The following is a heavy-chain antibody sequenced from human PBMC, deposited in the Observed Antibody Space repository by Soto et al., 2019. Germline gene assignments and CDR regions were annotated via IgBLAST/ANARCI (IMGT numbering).Heavy chain of an antibody. CDR3: ARVLGYYYYGMDV. J-gene: IGHJ6*02. V-gene: IGHV1-18*01. Sequence: APVKVSCKAAGYTFASVGISWVRQAPGQGLEWMGWISAYNGNTNYAQKLQGRVTMPTDTSTTTAYLELRSLRSDDTAVYYCARVLGYYYYGMDVWGQGTSVTVSS. D-gene: IGHD7-27*01. CDR2: ISAYNGNT. CDR1: GYTFASVG.